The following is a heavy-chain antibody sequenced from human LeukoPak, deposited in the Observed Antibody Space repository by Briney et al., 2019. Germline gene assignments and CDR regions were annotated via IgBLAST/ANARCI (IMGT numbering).Heavy chain of an antibody. V-gene: IGHV4-59*01. J-gene: IGHJ4*02. Sequence: SETLSLTCTVSGGSISSYYWSWIRQPPGKGLEWIGYIYYSGSTNYNPSLKSRVTISVDTSKNQFSLKLSSVTAADTVVYYCAREHDYSNYGSFDYWGQGTLVTVSS. CDR1: GGSISSYY. CDR2: IYYSGST. CDR3: AREHDYSNYGSFDY. D-gene: IGHD4-11*01.